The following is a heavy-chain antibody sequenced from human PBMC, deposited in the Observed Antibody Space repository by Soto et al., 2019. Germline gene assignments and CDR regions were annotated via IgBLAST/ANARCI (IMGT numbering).Heavy chain of an antibody. CDR1: GGTFSSYT. D-gene: IGHD2-15*01. Sequence: QVQLVQSGAEVKKPGSSVKVSCKASGGTFSSYTISWVRQAPGQGLEWMGMIIPIIGIANYAQKFQGRVTITADKAASTAYMELSSPRSEDTAVYYCARGGYCSGGSCYRDYYYYYMDVWGKGTTVTVSS. CDR3: ARGGYCSGGSCYRDYYYYYMDV. V-gene: IGHV1-69*02. J-gene: IGHJ6*03. CDR2: IIPIIGIA.